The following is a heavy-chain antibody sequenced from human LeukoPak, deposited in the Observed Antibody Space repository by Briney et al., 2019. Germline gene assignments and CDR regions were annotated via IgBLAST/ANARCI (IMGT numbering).Heavy chain of an antibody. Sequence: GSLRLSCAASHFTFDDYAMHWVRQAPGKGLEWVSLISRDGGRTYYADSVKGRFTISRGNSKNSLFLQMTRLSAEDTAFYYCAKGGGDTAMAMDYWGQGTLVTVSS. CDR1: HFTFDDYA. CDR2: ISRDGGRT. V-gene: IGHV3-43D*03. CDR3: AKGGGDTAMAMDY. J-gene: IGHJ4*02. D-gene: IGHD5-18*01.